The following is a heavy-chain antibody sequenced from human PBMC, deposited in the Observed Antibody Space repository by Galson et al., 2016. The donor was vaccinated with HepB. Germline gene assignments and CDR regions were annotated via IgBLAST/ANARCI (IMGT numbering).Heavy chain of an antibody. CDR3: ARRRGSGSHDY. J-gene: IGHJ4*02. CDR2: IKQDGSEE. D-gene: IGHD3-10*01. CDR1: GFTLSSYW. V-gene: IGHV3-7*05. Sequence: SLRLSCAASGFTLSSYWMSWVRQAPGKGLEWVAHIKQDGSEEYYVDSVKGRFTISRDNAKNSLYLQMNSLRAEDTAVYYCARRRGSGSHDYWGQGTLVTVSS.